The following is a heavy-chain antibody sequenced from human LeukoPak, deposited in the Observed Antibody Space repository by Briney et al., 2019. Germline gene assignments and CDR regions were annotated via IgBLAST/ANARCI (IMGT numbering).Heavy chain of an antibody. CDR1: NFSISSGFY. CDR2: IYYSGST. Sequence: SETLSLTCTVSNFSISSGFYWGWIRQPPGKGLEWIGSIYYSGSTYYNPSLKSRVTISVDTSKNQFSLKLSSVTAADTAVYYCARGAEGDIVLMVYAPPRAFDIWGQGTMVTVSS. CDR3: ARGAEGDIVLMVYAPPRAFDI. V-gene: IGHV4-38-2*02. J-gene: IGHJ3*02. D-gene: IGHD2-8*01.